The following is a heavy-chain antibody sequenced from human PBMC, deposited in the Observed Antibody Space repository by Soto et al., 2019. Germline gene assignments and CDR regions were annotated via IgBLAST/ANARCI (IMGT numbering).Heavy chain of an antibody. V-gene: IGHV3-15*01. CDR2: IKSKTDGGTT. CDR1: GFTFSNAW. Sequence: EVQLVESGGGLVKPGGSLRLSCAASGFTFSNAWMSWVRQAPGKGLEWVGRIKSKTDGGTTDYAAPVKGRFTISRDDSKNTLYLHMNSLKTEDTAVFYCSTGGAATPYYYYGMDVWGQGTTVTVSS. D-gene: IGHD2-15*01. J-gene: IGHJ6*02. CDR3: STGGAATPYYYYGMDV.